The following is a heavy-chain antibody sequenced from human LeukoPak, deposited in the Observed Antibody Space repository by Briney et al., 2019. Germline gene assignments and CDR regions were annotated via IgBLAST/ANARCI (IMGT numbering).Heavy chain of an antibody. Sequence: PSETLSLTCAVSGYSISSGYYWGWIRQPPGKGLEGIGTIYHSGNTFYNPSLKSRVTISADTSKNQFSLTLSSVTAADTAVYYCARPQGATGVIAFDIWGQGTMVTVSS. D-gene: IGHD2-8*01. CDR1: GYSISSGYY. CDR3: ARPQGATGVIAFDI. CDR2: IYHSGNT. V-gene: IGHV4-38-2*01. J-gene: IGHJ3*02.